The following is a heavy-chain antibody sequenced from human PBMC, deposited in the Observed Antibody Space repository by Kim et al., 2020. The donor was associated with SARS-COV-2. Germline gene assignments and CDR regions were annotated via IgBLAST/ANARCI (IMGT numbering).Heavy chain of an antibody. D-gene: IGHD4-17*01. Sequence: GGSLRLSCAASGFTFSSYGMHCVRQAPGKGLEWVAAIWYDGSNKYYADSVKGRFTISRDNSKNTLYLQMNSLRAEDTAVYYCASVGHGEGRHWGQGTLVTVSS. J-gene: IGHJ4*02. CDR3: ASVGHGEGRH. V-gene: IGHV3-33*01. CDR1: GFTFSSYG. CDR2: IWYDGSNK.